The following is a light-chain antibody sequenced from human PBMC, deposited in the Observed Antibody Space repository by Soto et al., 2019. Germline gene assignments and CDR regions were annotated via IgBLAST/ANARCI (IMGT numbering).Light chain of an antibody. CDR3: QQYDTSPPIT. J-gene: IGKJ5*01. CDR1: QSVTSSY. V-gene: IGKV3-20*01. Sequence: EIVLTQSPGTLSLSPGERATLSCRASQSVTSSYLAWYQQKPGQAPRLLMYGASSRATGIPDRFSGIGSGAVFTLTIAGLEPEDFAVYYCQQYDTSPPITFGQGTRLEIK. CDR2: GAS.